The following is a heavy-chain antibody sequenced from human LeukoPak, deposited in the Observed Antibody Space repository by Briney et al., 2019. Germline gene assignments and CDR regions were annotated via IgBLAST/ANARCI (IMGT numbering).Heavy chain of an antibody. J-gene: IGHJ4*02. CDR1: GFTFSSYS. D-gene: IGHD5-18*01. V-gene: IGHV3-21*01. CDR3: ARAVDTAMVT. CDR2: ISSSSSYI. Sequence: GGSLRLSCAASGFTFSSYSMNWVRQAPGKGLEWVSSISSSSSYIYYADSVKGRFTISRDNAKNSLYLQMSSLRAEDTAVYYCARAVDTAMVTWGQGTLVTVSS.